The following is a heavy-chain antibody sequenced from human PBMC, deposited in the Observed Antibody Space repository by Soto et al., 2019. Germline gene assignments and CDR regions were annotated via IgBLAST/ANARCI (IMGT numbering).Heavy chain of an antibody. CDR2: ISAHNGNT. D-gene: IGHD1-1*01. Sequence: ASVKVSCKASGYTFTSYAMHWVRQAPGQGLEWMGWISAHNGNTDYAQKLQGRVIVTRDTSTSTAYMELRSLRSDDTAVYYCARGRYGDYWGQGALVTVSS. V-gene: IGHV1-18*01. CDR3: ARGRYGDY. J-gene: IGHJ4*02. CDR1: GYTFTSYA.